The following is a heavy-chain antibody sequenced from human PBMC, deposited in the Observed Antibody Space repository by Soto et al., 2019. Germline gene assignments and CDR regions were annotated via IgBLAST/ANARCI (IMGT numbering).Heavy chain of an antibody. J-gene: IGHJ6*02. CDR1: GFTFNVYW. D-gene: IGHD2-21*02. CDR3: ARDHLILPAHDFFYGSDV. V-gene: IGHV3-7*03. CDR2: IPQEGVDG. Sequence: GGSLRLSCAVSGFTFNVYWMSWVRKNQGKGLEWVAKIPQEGVDGHYADSVKGRFTISRDNGKNSLYLQLNNLRAEDTAVYYCARDHLILPAHDFFYGSDVWGRGATVTVSS.